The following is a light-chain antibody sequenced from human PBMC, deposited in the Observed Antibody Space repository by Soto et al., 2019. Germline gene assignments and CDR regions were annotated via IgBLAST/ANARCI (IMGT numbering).Light chain of an antibody. CDR2: DAS. CDR3: QQYDDIPPT. V-gene: IGKV1-33*01. J-gene: IGKJ5*01. Sequence: DIQMTQSPSSLTASVGDSVTITCQASQDITNYLNWYQQKPGKAPKLLIYDASNLEPGVPLRFSGRGSGADFTFSISSLQPEDIATYYCQQYDDIPPTFGQGTRLDIK. CDR1: QDITNY.